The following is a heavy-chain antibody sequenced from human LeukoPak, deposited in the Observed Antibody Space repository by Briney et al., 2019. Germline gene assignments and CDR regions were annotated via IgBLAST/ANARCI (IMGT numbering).Heavy chain of an antibody. CDR2: ISWNSGSI. J-gene: IGHJ4*02. V-gene: IGHV3-9*01. Sequence: PGRSLRLSCAASGFTFDDYAMHWVRHAPGKGLEWVSGISWNSGSIGYADSVKGRFTISRDNAKNSLYLQMNSLRAEDTALYYCARTGDYYDSSGYDPGPFDYWGQGTLVTVSS. CDR1: GFTFDDYA. D-gene: IGHD3-22*01. CDR3: ARTGDYYDSSGYDPGPFDY.